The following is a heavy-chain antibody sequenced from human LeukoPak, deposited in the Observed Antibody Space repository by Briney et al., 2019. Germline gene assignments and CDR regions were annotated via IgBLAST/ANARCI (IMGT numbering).Heavy chain of an antibody. CDR3: ARTSARGAQFDY. J-gene: IGHJ4*02. CDR2: IYASGSN. Sequence: AETLSLTCTVSGGSISNYYWSWVRQAAGKGLEWIGRIYASGSNNYNPSLKSRVTMSVDTSNNQFSLNLSSVTAADTAVYYCARTSARGAQFDYWGQGTLVTVS. V-gene: IGHV4-4*07. D-gene: IGHD3-10*01. CDR1: GGSISNYY.